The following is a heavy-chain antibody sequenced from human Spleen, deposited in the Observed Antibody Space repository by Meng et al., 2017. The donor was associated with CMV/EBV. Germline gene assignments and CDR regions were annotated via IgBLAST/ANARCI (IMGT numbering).Heavy chain of an antibody. Sequence: SETLSLTCNVSGGSISSYYWTWIRQPPGKGLEWIGYIYYSGSTNYNPSLKSRVTISVDMAKNQFSLKLSSVTAADTAVYYCARVLRSRVGAPLLGAFDIWGQGTMVTVSS. CDR1: GGSISSYY. CDR2: IYYSGST. D-gene: IGHD1-26*01. V-gene: IGHV4-59*01. J-gene: IGHJ3*02. CDR3: ARVLRSRVGAPLLGAFDI.